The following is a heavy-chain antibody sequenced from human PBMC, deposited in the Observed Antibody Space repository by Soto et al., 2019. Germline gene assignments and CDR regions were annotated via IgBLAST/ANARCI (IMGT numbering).Heavy chain of an antibody. CDR3: AIPSSVYWNSRETSPDIWDY. CDR2: IYPGDSDT. Sequence: GESLKISCKGSGYSFTSYWIGWVRQMPGKGLEWMGIIYPGDSDTRYSPSFQGQVTISADKSISTAYLQGSSLKASDTAMYYCAIPSSVYWNSRETSPDIWDYWGQGTLVTVSS. J-gene: IGHJ4*02. CDR1: GYSFTSYW. V-gene: IGHV5-51*01. D-gene: IGHD3-9*01.